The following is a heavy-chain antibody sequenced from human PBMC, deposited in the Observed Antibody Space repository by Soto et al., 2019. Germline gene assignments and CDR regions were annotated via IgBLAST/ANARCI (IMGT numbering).Heavy chain of an antibody. D-gene: IGHD6-13*01. J-gene: IGHJ4*02. CDR3: AKDGTYSRSWPYYFDY. V-gene: IGHV3-23*01. CDR1: GFTFTTYV. CDR2: ISGSGDRI. Sequence: EVQLLESGGGLVQPGGSLRLSCAASGFTFTTYVMSWVRQAPGKGLEWVSGISGSGDRIYYSDSVKGRFTISRDNSKNTVYLQMNSLRAEDTAVYYCAKDGTYSRSWPYYFDYWGQGTLVTVSS.